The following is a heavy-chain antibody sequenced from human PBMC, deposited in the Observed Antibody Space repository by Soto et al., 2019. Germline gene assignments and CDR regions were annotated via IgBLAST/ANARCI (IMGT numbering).Heavy chain of an antibody. CDR1: GYTFTSYY. D-gene: IGHD2-15*01. Sequence: GASVKVSCKAPGYTFTSYYMHWVRQAPGQGLEWMGIINPSGGSTSYAQKFQGRVTMTRDTSTSTVYMELSSLRSEDTAVYYCAIRGFSTCIVFRGQGILVTVSS. V-gene: IGHV1-46*01. CDR2: INPSGGST. J-gene: IGHJ4*02. CDR3: AIRGFSTCIVF.